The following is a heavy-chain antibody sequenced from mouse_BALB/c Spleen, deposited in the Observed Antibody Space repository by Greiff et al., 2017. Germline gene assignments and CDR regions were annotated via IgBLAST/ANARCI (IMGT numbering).Heavy chain of an antibody. CDR1: GFTFSSYT. D-gene: IGHD2-1*01. CDR3: TRVGGNYEFAY. CDR2: ISSGGSYT. Sequence: DVKLVESGGGLVKPGGSLKLSCAASGFTFSSYTMSWVRQTPEKRLEWVATISSGGSYTYYPDSVKGRFTISRDNAKNTLYLQMSSLKSEDTAMYYCTRVGGNYEFAYWGQGTLVTVSA. V-gene: IGHV5-6-4*01. J-gene: IGHJ3*01.